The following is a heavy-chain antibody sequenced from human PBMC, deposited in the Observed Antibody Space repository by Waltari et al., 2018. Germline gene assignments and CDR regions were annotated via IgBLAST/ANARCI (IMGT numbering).Heavy chain of an antibody. V-gene: IGHV4-39*07. Sequence: QLQLQESGPGLVKPSETLSLTCTVSGGSISSSSYYWGWIRQPPGKGLEWIGSIYYSGSTYYNPSLKSRVTISVDTSKNQFSLKLSSVTAADTVVYYCARDSLLGSSWYYFDYWGQGTLVTVSS. CDR3: ARDSLLGSSWYYFDY. CDR1: GGSISSSSYY. CDR2: IYYSGST. D-gene: IGHD6-6*01. J-gene: IGHJ4*02.